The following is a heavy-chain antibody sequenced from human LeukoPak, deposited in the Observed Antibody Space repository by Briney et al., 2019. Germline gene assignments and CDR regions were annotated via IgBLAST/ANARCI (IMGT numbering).Heavy chain of an antibody. V-gene: IGHV1-46*01. CDR1: GYTFTSYY. D-gene: IGHD4-17*01. CDR3: ARARSSVTTVTTPGY. CDR2: INPSGGST. J-gene: IGHJ4*02. Sequence: ASVKVSCKASGYTFTSYYMHWVRQAPGQGLEWMGIINPSGGSTSYAQKFQGRVTMTRDTSTSTVYMELSSLRSEDTALYYCARARSSVTTVTTPGYWGQGTLVTVSS.